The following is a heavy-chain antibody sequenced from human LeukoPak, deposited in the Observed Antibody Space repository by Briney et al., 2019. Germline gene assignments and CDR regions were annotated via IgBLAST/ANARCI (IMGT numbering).Heavy chain of an antibody. CDR3: SHMHGSGSSLRL. D-gene: IGHD3-10*01. J-gene: IGHJ4*02. CDR1: GFSLSTSGVG. V-gene: IGHV2-5*02. Sequence: SGPTLVKPTQTLTLTCTFSGFSLSTSGVGVGWIRQPPGKALEWLALIYWDDDKRYSPSLKSRLTITKDTSKNQVVLTMTNMDPVDTATYYCSHMHGSGSSLRLWGQGTLVTVSS. CDR2: IYWDDDK.